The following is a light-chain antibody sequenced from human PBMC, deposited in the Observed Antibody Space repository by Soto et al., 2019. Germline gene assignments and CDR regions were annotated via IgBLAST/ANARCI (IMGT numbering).Light chain of an antibody. CDR3: QQRINWPLT. J-gene: IGKJ4*01. CDR1: QSISSH. Sequence: EIVLTQSPATLSLSTGERATLSCRASQSISSHLAWYQQKPGQAPRLLIYGASNRATGIPARFSGSGSGTDFTLTISSLEPEDFAVYYCQQRINWPLTFGGGTKVEIK. V-gene: IGKV3-11*01. CDR2: GAS.